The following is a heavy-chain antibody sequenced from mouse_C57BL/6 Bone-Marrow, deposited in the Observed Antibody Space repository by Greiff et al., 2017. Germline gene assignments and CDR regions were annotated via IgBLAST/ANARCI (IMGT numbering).Heavy chain of an antibody. CDR3: ARNVDYGSSSWFAY. V-gene: IGHV1-64*01. D-gene: IGHD1-1*01. J-gene: IGHJ3*01. CDR2: IHPNSGST. CDR1: GYTFTSYW. Sequence: VQLQQPGAELVKPGASVKLSCKASGYTFTSYWMHWVKQRPGQGLEWIGMIHPNSGSTNYNEKFKSKATLTVDKSSSTAYMQLSSLTSEDSAVYYCARNVDYGSSSWFAYWGQGTLVTVSA.